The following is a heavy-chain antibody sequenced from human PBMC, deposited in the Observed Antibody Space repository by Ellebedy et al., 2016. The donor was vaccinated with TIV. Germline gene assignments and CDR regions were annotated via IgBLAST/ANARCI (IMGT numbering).Heavy chain of an antibody. CDR3: AKDRTSGDDYWVFDS. CDR2: IVGSGA. Sequence: GESLKISCAASGFTFSPYAMAWVRQAPGKGLEWVSGIVGSGAEKYADSVTGRFTISRDNSKRTVELQMRSVRAEDTAVYFCAKDRTSGDDYWVFDSWGQGTMVSVSS. CDR1: GFTFSPYA. D-gene: IGHD4-17*01. J-gene: IGHJ4*02. V-gene: IGHV3-23*01.